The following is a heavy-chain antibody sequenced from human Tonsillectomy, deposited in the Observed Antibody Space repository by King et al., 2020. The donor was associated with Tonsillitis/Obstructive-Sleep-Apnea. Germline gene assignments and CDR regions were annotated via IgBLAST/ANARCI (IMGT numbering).Heavy chain of an antibody. CDR2: IKSNTDGGTK. V-gene: IGHV3-15*07. D-gene: IGHD4-17*01. J-gene: IGHJ3*02. Sequence: VQLVESGGGLVKPGGSLRLSCAASGFTFSNAWMSWVRQAPGKGLEWVGRIKSNTDGGTKDYAAPVKGRFTISRDDSKNTLYLQMNSLKTEDTAVYYCTTDVNDYDDDYWRGGLAFDIWGQGTMVTVSS. CDR3: TTDVNDYDDDYWRGGLAFDI. CDR1: GFTFSNAW.